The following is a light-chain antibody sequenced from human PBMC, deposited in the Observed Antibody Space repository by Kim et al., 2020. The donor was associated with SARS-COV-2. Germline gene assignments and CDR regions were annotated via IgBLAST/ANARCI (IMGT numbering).Light chain of an antibody. Sequence: DIQMTQSPSSLSASVGDRVTITCRASQSISSYLNWYQQKPGKATKLLIYAASSLQSGVPSRFSGSGSGTDFTLTISSLQPEDFATYYCQQSYSTPITFGGGTKLEIK. CDR2: AAS. CDR3: QQSYSTPIT. CDR1: QSISSY. V-gene: IGKV1-39*01. J-gene: IGKJ4*01.